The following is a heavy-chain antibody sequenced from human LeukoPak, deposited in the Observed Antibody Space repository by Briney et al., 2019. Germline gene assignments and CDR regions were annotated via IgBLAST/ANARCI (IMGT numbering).Heavy chain of an antibody. CDR2: ISYDGSNK. CDR1: GFTFSSYG. Sequence: GRSLTLSCAASGFTFSSYGMHWVSQAPGKGLEWVAVISYDGSNKYYAGSVKGRFTISRDNSKNTLYLQMTSLRPEDTAVYYCTRGLGAIRGGWFDPWGQRTMVAASS. V-gene: IGHV3-30-3*01. D-gene: IGHD1-26*01. CDR3: TRGLGAIRGGWFDP. J-gene: IGHJ5*02.